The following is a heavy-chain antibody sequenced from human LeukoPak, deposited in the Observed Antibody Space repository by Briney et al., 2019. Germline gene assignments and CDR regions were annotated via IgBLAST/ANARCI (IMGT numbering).Heavy chain of an antibody. D-gene: IGHD6-19*01. V-gene: IGHV3-23*01. CDR2: ISGSGGTT. CDR1: GFIFSTYG. Sequence: GGSLRLSCAASGFIFSTYGMSWVRQAPGKGLEWVSGISGSGGTTYYADSVKGRFIISRDNSKNTLYLQMNSLRAEDTAVYYCAKRSSSGWYNFEYWGQGTLVTVSS. CDR3: AKRSSSGWYNFEY. J-gene: IGHJ4*02.